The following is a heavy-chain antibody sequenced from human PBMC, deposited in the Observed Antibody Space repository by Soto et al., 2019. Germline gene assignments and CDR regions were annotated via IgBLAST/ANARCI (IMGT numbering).Heavy chain of an antibody. D-gene: IGHD2-21*02. V-gene: IGHV3-15*01. CDR3: TTDCGGDIHDD. J-gene: IGHJ4*02. CDR1: GFTFSNAW. Sequence: GGSLRLSCAASGFTFSNAWMSWVRQAPGKGLEWVGRIKSKTDGGTTDYAAPVKGRFTISRDDSKNTLYLQMNSPKTEDTAVYYCTTDCGGDIHDDWGQGTLVTVSS. CDR2: IKSKTDGGTT.